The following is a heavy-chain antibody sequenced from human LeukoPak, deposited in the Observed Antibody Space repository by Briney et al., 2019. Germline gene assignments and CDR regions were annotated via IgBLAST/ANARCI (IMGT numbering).Heavy chain of an antibody. V-gene: IGHV3-30*04. CDR3: ARRRDSGSLQHFDY. CDR2: ISYDGSNK. D-gene: IGHD1-26*01. CDR1: GFTFSSYA. Sequence: SAGSLRLSCAASGFTFSSYAMHWVRQPPGKGLEWVAVISYDGSNKYYADSVKGRFTISRDNSKNTLYLQMNSLRAEDTAVYYCARRRDSGSLQHFDYWGQGTLVTVSS. J-gene: IGHJ4*02.